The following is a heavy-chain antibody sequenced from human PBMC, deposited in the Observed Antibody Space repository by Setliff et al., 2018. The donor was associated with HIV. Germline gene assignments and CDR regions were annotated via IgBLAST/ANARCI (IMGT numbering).Heavy chain of an antibody. J-gene: IGHJ4*02. CDR2: IYHSGTT. V-gene: IGHV4-38-2*02. CDR3: ARDPHYYDRSGHYSWFYFDY. CDR1: GETFNDYF. D-gene: IGHD3-22*01. Sequence: LSLTCTVYGETFNDYFWTWIRQSPGKGLEWIGSIYHSGTTYYNPSLKSRVTIAIDTSKNQFSLKLTSLTAADTAVYFCARDPHYYDRSGHYSWFYFDYWGQGTLVTVSS.